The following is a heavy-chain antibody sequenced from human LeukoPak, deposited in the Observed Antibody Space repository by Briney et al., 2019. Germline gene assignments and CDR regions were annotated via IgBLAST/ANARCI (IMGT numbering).Heavy chain of an antibody. CDR1: GDSISSNSAA. D-gene: IGHD6-13*01. V-gene: IGHV6-1*01. CDR2: TYSRAKWYN. CDR3: RRQQERSFEY. Sequence: SQTLSLTCAISGDSISSNSAAWNWIRHSPSRGLEGLGRTYSRAKWYNDYAVCVESRITINRDTSKNQFSLQLHSVTPEDKAVYYCRRQQERSFEYWAQGILLRVPT. J-gene: IGHJ4*02.